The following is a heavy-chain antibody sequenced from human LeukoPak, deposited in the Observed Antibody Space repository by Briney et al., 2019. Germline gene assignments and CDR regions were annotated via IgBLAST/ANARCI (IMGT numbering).Heavy chain of an antibody. J-gene: IGHJ4*02. CDR3: AKGRRGYCSSTSCYEFDY. Sequence: GGSLRLSCAASGFTFSSYGMNWVRQAPGKGLEGVPATSWSGGSTYYADSVKGRFTISRDNSKNTLYLQMNSLRAEDTAVYYCAKGRRGYCSSTSCYEFDYWGQGTLVTVSS. D-gene: IGHD2-2*01. CDR2: TSWSGGST. CDR1: GFTFSSYG. V-gene: IGHV3-23*01.